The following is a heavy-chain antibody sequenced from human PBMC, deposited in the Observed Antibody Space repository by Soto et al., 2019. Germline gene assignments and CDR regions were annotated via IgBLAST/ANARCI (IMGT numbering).Heavy chain of an antibody. V-gene: IGHV4-4*07. CDR3: ARESGDNWDYEAY. J-gene: IGHJ4*02. Sequence: QVQLQESGPGLVKPLETLSLTCTVSGGSITSYRWSWIRQSAGKGLEWIGRINTSGNTHYNPSLESRVTVSIDTSRNQFFLTVNSVTAADSAVYYCARESGDNWDYEAYWGQGTPVTVSS. D-gene: IGHD1-7*01. CDR1: GGSITSYR. CDR2: INTSGNT.